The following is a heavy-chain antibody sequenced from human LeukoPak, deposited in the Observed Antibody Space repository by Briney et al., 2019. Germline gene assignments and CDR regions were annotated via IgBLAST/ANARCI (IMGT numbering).Heavy chain of an antibody. J-gene: IGHJ5*02. V-gene: IGHV4-4*07. Sequence: PSETLSLTCTVSGGSISSYYWSWIRQPAGKGLEWIGRIYTSGSTNYNPSLMSRVTMSVDTSKNQFSLKLSSVTAADTAVYYGARGGGDWGDNWFDPWGQGALVTVSS. CDR2: IYTSGST. D-gene: IGHD2-21*02. CDR3: ARGGGDWGDNWFDP. CDR1: GGSISSYY.